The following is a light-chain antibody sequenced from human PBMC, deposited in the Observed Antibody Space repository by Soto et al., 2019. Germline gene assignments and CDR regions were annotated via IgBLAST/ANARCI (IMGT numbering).Light chain of an antibody. CDR2: DAS. J-gene: IGKJ1*01. CDR1: QSVSSY. Sequence: EIVLTQSPATLSLSPGDRATLSCRASQSVSSYLAWYQQRPGQAPRLLIYDASNRATGIPARFSGSGSGTDFTLTISSLEPEDFAVYYCQQYKSWPTFGQGTKV. CDR3: QQYKSWPT. V-gene: IGKV3-11*01.